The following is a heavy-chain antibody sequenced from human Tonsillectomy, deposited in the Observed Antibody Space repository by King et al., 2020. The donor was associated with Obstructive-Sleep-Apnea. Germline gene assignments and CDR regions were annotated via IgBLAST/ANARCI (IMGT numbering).Heavy chain of an antibody. V-gene: IGHV4-59*01. CDR3: AREDGYYIDY. D-gene: IGHD3-3*01. Sequence: VQLQESGPGLVKPSETLSLTCTVSGGSISSYYWSWIRQPPGKGLEWIGYIYYSGSTNYNPSLQSRVTISVDTSKNQFSLKLSSVTAADTAVYYCAREDGYYIDYWGQGTLVTVSS. J-gene: IGHJ4*02. CDR1: GGSISSYY. CDR2: IYYSGST.